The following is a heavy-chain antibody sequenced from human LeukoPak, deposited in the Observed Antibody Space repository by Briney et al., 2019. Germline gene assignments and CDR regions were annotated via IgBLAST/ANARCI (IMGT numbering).Heavy chain of an antibody. V-gene: IGHV4-4*07. CDR2: INNSGST. D-gene: IGHD6-25*01. J-gene: IGHJ5*02. Sequence: SETLSLTCTVSGGSISTFYWTWIRQPAGKAVEWIGRINNSGSTNYNPSLRSRVSMSVDRSKNQFSVTLSSVTAADTAVYFCAREGGDPRWLDPWGQGTLVTVSS. CDR1: GGSISTFY. CDR3: AREGGDPRWLDP.